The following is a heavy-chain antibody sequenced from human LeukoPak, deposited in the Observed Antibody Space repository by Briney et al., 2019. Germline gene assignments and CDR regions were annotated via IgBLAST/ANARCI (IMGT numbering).Heavy chain of an antibody. Sequence: PGGSLRLSCAASGFTFSSYAMHWVRQAPGKGLKWVAVISFDARNKNYADSVKGRFTISRDNSKNTLYLQMNNLRVEDTALYYCARAPLWGSVGASYFDYWGQGTLVTVSS. CDR1: GFTFSSYA. J-gene: IGHJ4*02. CDR2: ISFDARNK. CDR3: ARAPLWGSVGASYFDY. V-gene: IGHV3-30*04. D-gene: IGHD1-26*01.